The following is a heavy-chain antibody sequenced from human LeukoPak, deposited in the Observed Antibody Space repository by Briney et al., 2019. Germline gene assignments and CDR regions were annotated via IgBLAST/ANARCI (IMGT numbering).Heavy chain of an antibody. Sequence: PSETLSLTCTVSGGSIYSYYWSWIRQPPGKGLEWIGYVYYSGSTSYNPSLKSRVTISVDTSKNQFSLKLNSVNAADTAVYYCARSGTAAGRRDYWGQGTLVTVSS. V-gene: IGHV4-59*01. CDR3: ARSGTAAGRRDY. CDR2: VYYSGST. CDR1: GGSIYSYY. J-gene: IGHJ4*02. D-gene: IGHD6-13*01.